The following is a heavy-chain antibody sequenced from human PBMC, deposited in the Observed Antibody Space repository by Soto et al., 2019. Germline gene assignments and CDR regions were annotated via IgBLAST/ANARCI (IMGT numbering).Heavy chain of an antibody. CDR1: GGTFSTYA. CDR3: AIGRQLWLRRINNGYSG. D-gene: IGHD5-12*01. V-gene: IGHV1-69*11. Sequence: QVQLVQSGAEVKKPESSVKVSCKAPGGTFSTYAISWVRQAPGQGLEWMGGIIPMLGTANYARRFEDRATVTVDGSTNTVYWAVSRLRSEDTAVYCGAIGRQLWLRRINNGYSGWGQGTLVTVSS. CDR2: IIPMLGTA. J-gene: IGHJ4*02.